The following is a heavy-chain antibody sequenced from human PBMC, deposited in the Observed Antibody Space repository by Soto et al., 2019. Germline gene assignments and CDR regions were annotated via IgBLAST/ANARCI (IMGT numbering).Heavy chain of an antibody. V-gene: IGHV3-23*01. CDR2: ISATGGGT. CDR3: AKDRRAGGNPAFFFDF. Sequence: GGSLRLSCAASGFTSSSYAMSWVRQAPGKGLEWVSLISATGGGTYYADSVKGRFTISRDKAHNTLYLQVHSLTAEDTAVYYCAKDRRAGGNPAFFFDFWGQGAQVTVSS. CDR1: GFTSSSYA. J-gene: IGHJ5*01. D-gene: IGHD3-16*01.